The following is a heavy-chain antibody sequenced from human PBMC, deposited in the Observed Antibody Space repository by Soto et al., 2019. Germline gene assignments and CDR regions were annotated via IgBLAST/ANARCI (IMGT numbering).Heavy chain of an antibody. Sequence: ASVKVSCKASGYTCTSYYMHWVLQSPLQWLDWMGIINPSGGSTSYAQKFQGRVTMTRDTSTSTVYMELSSLRSEDTAVYYRAREGEGILRFLEWSRPAHGMDVWGQGTTVTVSS. J-gene: IGHJ6*02. CDR1: GYTCTSYY. CDR2: INPSGGST. CDR3: AREGEGILRFLEWSRPAHGMDV. V-gene: IGHV1-46*01. D-gene: IGHD3-3*01.